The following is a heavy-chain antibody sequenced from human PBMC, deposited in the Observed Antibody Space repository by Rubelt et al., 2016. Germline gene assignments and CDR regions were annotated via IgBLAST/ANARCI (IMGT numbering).Heavy chain of an antibody. J-gene: IGHJ5*02. Sequence: QVQLQESGPGLVKPSETLSLTCTVSGGSISSYYWSWIRQPPGKGLDWIGYISYSGGTSYNPSLKSRVTMSVDTSKSQFALNLSSVTAADTAVYYCARRGRYSSSWWLDPWGQGTLVTVSS. V-gene: IGHV4-59*08. D-gene: IGHD6-6*01. CDR2: ISYSGGT. CDR1: GGSISSYY. CDR3: ARRGRYSSSWWLDP.